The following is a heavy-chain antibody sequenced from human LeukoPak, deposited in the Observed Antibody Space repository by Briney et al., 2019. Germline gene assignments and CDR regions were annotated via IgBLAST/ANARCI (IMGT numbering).Heavy chain of an antibody. Sequence: PSETLSLTCAVYGGSFSGYYWSWIRQPPGKGLEWIGEINHSGSTNYNPSLKSRVTISVDTSKNQFSLKLSSVTAADTAVYYCARGSNYYDSSGPGDAFDIWGQGTMVTVSS. J-gene: IGHJ3*02. CDR3: ARGSNYYDSSGPGDAFDI. CDR2: INHSGST. D-gene: IGHD3-22*01. V-gene: IGHV4-34*01. CDR1: GGSFSGYY.